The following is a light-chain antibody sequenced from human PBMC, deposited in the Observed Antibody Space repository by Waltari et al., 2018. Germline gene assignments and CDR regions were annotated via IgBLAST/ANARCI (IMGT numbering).Light chain of an antibody. V-gene: IGKV1-39*01. CDR2: GAS. CDR3: QHLNNYPLT. Sequence: TQMTQSPSSLSASVGDRVSITCRASQNVDRYLNWYQQKPGTAPRLLVSGASSLQSGVPSRFSGGGSGTDFTLTISSLQPEDFATYYCQHLNNYPLTFGGGTKVEIK. CDR1: QNVDRY. J-gene: IGKJ4*01.